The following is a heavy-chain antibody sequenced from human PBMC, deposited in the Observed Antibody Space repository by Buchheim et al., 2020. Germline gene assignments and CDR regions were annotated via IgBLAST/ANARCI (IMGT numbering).Heavy chain of an antibody. CDR2: INHSGST. CDR1: GGSFSGYY. Sequence: QVQLQQWGAGLLKPSETLSLTCAVYGGSFSGYYWSWIRQPPGKGLEWIGEINHSGSTNYNPSLKSRVTISVDTSKHQFSLKLSSVTAADTAVYYCARGRGGIAAAATYYVDYWGQGTL. J-gene: IGHJ4*02. V-gene: IGHV4-34*01. CDR3: ARGRGGIAAAATYYVDY. D-gene: IGHD6-13*01.